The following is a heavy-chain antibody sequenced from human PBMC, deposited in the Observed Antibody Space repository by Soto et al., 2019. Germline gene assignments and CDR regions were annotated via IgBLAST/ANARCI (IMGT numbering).Heavy chain of an antibody. CDR1: GYSFTSYW. Sequence: GESLKISCKGSGYSFTSYWIGWVRQMPGKGLECMGIIYPGDSDTRYSPSFQGQVTISADKSISTAYLQWSSLKASDTAMYYCARGDSSSSYYYYGMDVWGQGTTVTVSS. D-gene: IGHD6-6*01. CDR3: ARGDSSSSYYYYGMDV. V-gene: IGHV5-51*01. J-gene: IGHJ6*02. CDR2: IYPGDSDT.